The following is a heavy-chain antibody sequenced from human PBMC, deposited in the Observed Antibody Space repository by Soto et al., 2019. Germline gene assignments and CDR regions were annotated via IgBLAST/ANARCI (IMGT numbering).Heavy chain of an antibody. CDR3: TTGFRFYYYYGMDV. CDR1: GFTFSSYW. V-gene: IGHV3-15*07. D-gene: IGHD3-16*01. Sequence: GGSLRLSCAASGFTFSSYWMNWVRQAPGKGLEWVGRIKSKTDGGTTDYAAPVKGRFTISRDDSKNTLYLQMNSLKTEDTAVYYCTTGFRFYYYYGMDVWGQGTTVTVSS. CDR2: IKSKTDGGTT. J-gene: IGHJ6*02.